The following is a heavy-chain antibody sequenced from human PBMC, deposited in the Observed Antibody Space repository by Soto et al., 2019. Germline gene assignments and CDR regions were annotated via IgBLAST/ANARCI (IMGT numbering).Heavy chain of an antibody. Sequence: NPSETLSLTCTVSGGSISSGDYYWSWIRQPPGKGLEWIGYIYYSGSTYYNPFLKSRVTISVDTSKNQFSLKLSSVTAADTAVYYCASAGPYYYYGMDVWGQGTTVTVSS. CDR2: IYYSGST. J-gene: IGHJ6*02. V-gene: IGHV4-30-4*01. CDR3: ASAGPYYYYGMDV. D-gene: IGHD6-13*01. CDR1: GGSISSGDYY.